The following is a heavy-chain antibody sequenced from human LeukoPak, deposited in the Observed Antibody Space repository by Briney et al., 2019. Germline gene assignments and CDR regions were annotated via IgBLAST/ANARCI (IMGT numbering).Heavy chain of an antibody. J-gene: IGHJ4*02. CDR2: ISSSSSTI. CDR3: APDPGEYYFDY. CDR1: AFTFSSYS. V-gene: IGHV3-48*01. Sequence: GGSLRLSCAASAFTFSSYSMNWVRQAPGKGLEWVSYISSSSSTIYYADSVKGRFTISRDNAKNSLYLQMNSLRAEDTAVYYCAPDPGEYYFDYWGQGTLVTVSS.